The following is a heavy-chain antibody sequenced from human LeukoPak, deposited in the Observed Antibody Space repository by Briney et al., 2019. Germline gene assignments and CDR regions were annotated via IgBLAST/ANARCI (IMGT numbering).Heavy chain of an antibody. D-gene: IGHD3-10*01. J-gene: IGHJ4*02. CDR1: GFTVSSNY. Sequence: GGSLRLSCAASGFTVSSNYMSWVRQAPGKGLEWVSVIYSGGSTYYADSVKGRFTISRDNSKNTLYLQMNSLRAEDTAVYYCARVRYYYGSGSYGLDYWGRGTLVTVSS. CDR2: IYSGGST. CDR3: ARVRYYYGSGSYGLDY. V-gene: IGHV3-66*01.